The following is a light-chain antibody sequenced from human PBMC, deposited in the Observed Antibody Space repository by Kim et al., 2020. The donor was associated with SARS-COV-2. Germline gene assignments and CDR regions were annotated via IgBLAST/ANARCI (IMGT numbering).Light chain of an antibody. Sequence: TLFLSPGERATLSCRASQSVSSSYLAWYQQKPGQAPRLLIYGASSRATGIPDRFSGSGSGTDFTLTISRLEPEDFAVYYCQQYGRTFGQGTKLEI. J-gene: IGKJ2*01. V-gene: IGKV3-20*01. CDR1: QSVSSSY. CDR3: QQYGRT. CDR2: GAS.